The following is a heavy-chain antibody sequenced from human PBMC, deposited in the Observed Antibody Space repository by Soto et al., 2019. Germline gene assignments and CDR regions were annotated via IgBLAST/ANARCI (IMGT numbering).Heavy chain of an antibody. V-gene: IGHV4-39*01. Sequence: QLQLQEAGPGLVKPSETLSLTCTVSGGSISSTTYYWGWIRQPPGKGLEWIGSSYRSGSTYYNPSLKSRVTISVDTSNDQFSLRLSSVTAADTAVYYCARPTEPGTSDAFDIWGQGTKVTV. CDR2: SYRSGST. D-gene: IGHD1-1*01. J-gene: IGHJ3*02. CDR3: ARPTEPGTSDAFDI. CDR1: GGSISSTTYY.